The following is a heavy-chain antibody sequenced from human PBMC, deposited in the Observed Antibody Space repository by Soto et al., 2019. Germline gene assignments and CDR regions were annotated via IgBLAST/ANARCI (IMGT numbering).Heavy chain of an antibody. CDR3: AVTYYYDSSGYYQGHFDY. J-gene: IGHJ4*02. V-gene: IGHV5-51*01. CDR1: GYSFTSYW. D-gene: IGHD3-22*01. CDR2: IYPGDSDT. Sequence: GESLKISCKGSGYSFTSYWIGWVRQMPGKGLEWMGIIYPGDSDTRYSPSFQGQVTISADKSISTAYLQWSSLKASDTAMYYCAVTYYYDSSGYYQGHFDYWGQGTLVTVSS.